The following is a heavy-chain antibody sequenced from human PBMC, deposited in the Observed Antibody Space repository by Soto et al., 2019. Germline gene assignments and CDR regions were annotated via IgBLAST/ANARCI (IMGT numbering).Heavy chain of an antibody. CDR1: GFTFSDYY. D-gene: IGHD4-17*01. J-gene: IGHJ6*02. CDR2: ISSSGSTI. CDR3: ASPTVTPHSGMDV. V-gene: IGHV3-11*01. Sequence: QVQLVESGGGLVKPGGSLRLSCAASGFTFSDYYMSWIRQAPGKGLEWVSYISSSGSTIYYADSVKGRLTISRDNAKKSSYRQMNISRAEDTAVYYCASPTVTPHSGMDVWGQGTTVTVSS.